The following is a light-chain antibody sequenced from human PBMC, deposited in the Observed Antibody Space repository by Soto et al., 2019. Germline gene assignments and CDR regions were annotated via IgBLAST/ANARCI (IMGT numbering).Light chain of an antibody. J-gene: IGKJ4*01. V-gene: IGKV3-20*01. CDR2: GAS. CDR3: QQYGSSPLT. CDR1: QSVTSTY. Sequence: IVLTQSPGTLSLSPGERATLSCRASQSVTSTYLAWYQQKPGQAPRLLIYGASNRATGIPDRFTGSGSGIDFTLTISRLEPEDFAVYYCQQYGSSPLTFGGGTKVEIK.